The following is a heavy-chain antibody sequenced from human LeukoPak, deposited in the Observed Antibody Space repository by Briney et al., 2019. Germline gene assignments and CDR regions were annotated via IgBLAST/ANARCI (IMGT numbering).Heavy chain of an antibody. J-gene: IGHJ4*02. V-gene: IGHV1-2*02. Sequence: ASVKVSCKASGYTFTGYYMHWVRQPPGRGLEWMGWINPNSGGTNYAQKFQGRVTMTRDTSISTAYMELSRLRSDDTAMYYCKIFGVATTRYYFDSWGQGTLVTVSS. CDR3: KIFGVATTRYYFDS. CDR1: GYTFTGYY. CDR2: INPNSGGT. D-gene: IGHD3-3*01.